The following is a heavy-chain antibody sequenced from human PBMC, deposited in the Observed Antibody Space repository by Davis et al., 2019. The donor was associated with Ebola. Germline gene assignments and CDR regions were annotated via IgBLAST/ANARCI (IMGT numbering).Heavy chain of an antibody. J-gene: IGHJ6*02. V-gene: IGHV3-7*03. Sequence: GESLKISCAASGFTFSSYAMSWVRQAPGKGLEWVANIKQDGSEKYYVDSVKGRFTISRDNAKNSLYLQMNSLRAEDTAVYYCARDAPYYDFWSGYYFTYYGMDVWGQGTTVTVSS. CDR1: GFTFSSYA. D-gene: IGHD3-3*01. CDR2: IKQDGSEK. CDR3: ARDAPYYDFWSGYYFTYYGMDV.